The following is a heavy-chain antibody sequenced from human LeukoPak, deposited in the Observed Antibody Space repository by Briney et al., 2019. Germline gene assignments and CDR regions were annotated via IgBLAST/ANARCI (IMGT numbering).Heavy chain of an antibody. CDR1: GFTFSSYE. V-gene: IGHV3-48*03. Sequence: GGSLRLSCEASGFTFSSYEMNWVRQAPGKGLEWVSYISSSGSTIYYADSVKGRFTISRDNAKNSLYLQMNSLRAEDTAVYYCARDGSTGASRYNWFDPWGQGTLVTVSS. J-gene: IGHJ5*02. D-gene: IGHD7-27*01. CDR2: ISSSGSTI. CDR3: ARDGSTGASRYNWFDP.